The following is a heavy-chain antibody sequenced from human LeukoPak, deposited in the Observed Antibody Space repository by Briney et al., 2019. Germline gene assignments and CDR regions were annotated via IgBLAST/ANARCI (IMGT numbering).Heavy chain of an antibody. CDR2: ISGSGGST. J-gene: IGHJ4*02. CDR1: GLTFSSYA. D-gene: IGHD6-13*01. V-gene: IGHV3-23*01. CDR3: AKNLREQQLDSYFDY. Sequence: GGSLRLSCAASGLTFSSYAMSWVRQAPGKGPGWVSGISGSGGSTYYGDSVKGRFTISRDNSKNTLYLQMNSLRAEDTAVYYCAKNLREQQLDSYFDYWGQGTLVTVSS.